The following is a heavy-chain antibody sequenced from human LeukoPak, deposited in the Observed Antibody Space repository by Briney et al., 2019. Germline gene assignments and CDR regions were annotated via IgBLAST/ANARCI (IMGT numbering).Heavy chain of an antibody. D-gene: IGHD3-22*01. CDR2: MNPNSGNT. CDR1: GYTFTSYD. J-gene: IGHJ4*02. V-gene: IGHV1-8*01. Sequence: EASVKVSCKASGYTFTSYDINWVRQATGQGLEWMGWMNPNSGNTGYAQKFQGRVTMTRDMSTSTVYMELSSLRSEDTAVYYCARDPKDDTSGYYYFDYWGQGTLVTVSS. CDR3: ARDPKDDTSGYYYFDY.